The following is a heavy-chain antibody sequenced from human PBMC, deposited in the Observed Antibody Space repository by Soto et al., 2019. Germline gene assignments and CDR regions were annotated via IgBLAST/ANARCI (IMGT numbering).Heavy chain of an antibody. J-gene: IGHJ4*02. V-gene: IGHV1-8*01. CDR2: MNPNSGNT. D-gene: IGHD4-17*01. Sequence: RASVKVSCKASGYTFTSYDINWVRQATGQGLEWMGWMNPNSGNTGYAQKFQGRVTMTRNTSISTAYMELSSLRSEDTAVYYCARGVPTTVTTDYFDSWGQGTLVTVSS. CDR3: ARGVPTTVTTDYFDS. CDR1: GYTFTSYD.